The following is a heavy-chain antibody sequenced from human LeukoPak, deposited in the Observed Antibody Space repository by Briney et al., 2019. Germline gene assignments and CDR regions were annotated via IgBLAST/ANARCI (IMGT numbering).Heavy chain of an antibody. CDR3: ARGGSSFWVPLDY. CDR2: LNIRTGNT. J-gene: IGHJ4*02. D-gene: IGHD6-6*01. Sequence: GASVKVSCKASGYTLTGHYVHWVRQAPAQGLEWLGILNIRTGNTMYAQKFQGRVTMTRDTSTSTVYMELTSLTSEDTAVYYCARGGSSFWVPLDYWGQGTLVTVSS. CDR1: GYTLTGHY. V-gene: IGHV1-46*01.